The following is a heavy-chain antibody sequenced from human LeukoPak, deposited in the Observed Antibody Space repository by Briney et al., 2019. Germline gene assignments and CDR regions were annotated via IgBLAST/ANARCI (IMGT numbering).Heavy chain of an antibody. Sequence: GGSLRLSCAASGFTFSSYAMHWVRQAPGKGLVWVSHINSDGSITSYADSVKGRFTISRDNAKNTLYLQMNSLRAEDTAVYYCARDAVDTANAVWGQGTTVTVSS. V-gene: IGHV3-74*01. D-gene: IGHD5-18*01. J-gene: IGHJ6*02. CDR1: GFTFSSYA. CDR3: ARDAVDTANAV. CDR2: INSDGSIT.